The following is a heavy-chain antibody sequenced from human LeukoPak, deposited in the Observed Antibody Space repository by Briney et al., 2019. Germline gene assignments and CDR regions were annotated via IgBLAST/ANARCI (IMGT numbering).Heavy chain of an antibody. V-gene: IGHV4-59*01. J-gene: IGHJ3*02. CDR3: AREREWDYGDYSDAFDI. D-gene: IGHD4-17*01. Sequence: PSETLSLTCTVSGGSISSYYWSWIRQPPGKGLEWLGYIYYSGSTNYNPSLKSRVTISVDTSKNQFSLKLSSVTAADTAVYYCAREREWDYGDYSDAFDIWGQGTMVTVSS. CDR2: IYYSGST. CDR1: GGSISSYY.